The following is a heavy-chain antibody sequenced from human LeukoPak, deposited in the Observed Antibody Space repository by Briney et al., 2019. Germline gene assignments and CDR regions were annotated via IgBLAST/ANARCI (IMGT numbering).Heavy chain of an antibody. Sequence: SVKVSCKAPGGTFSSYAMNWVRQAPGQGLEWVGRIIPLLGITNHAQKLQGRVTVTADTSTNTAYMELSSLISDDTAVYYCARARTMITFGGIRHAFDIWGQGTLVTVSS. J-gene: IGHJ3*02. D-gene: IGHD3-16*01. CDR1: GGTFSSYA. CDR2: IIPLLGIT. V-gene: IGHV1-69*04. CDR3: ARARTMITFGGIRHAFDI.